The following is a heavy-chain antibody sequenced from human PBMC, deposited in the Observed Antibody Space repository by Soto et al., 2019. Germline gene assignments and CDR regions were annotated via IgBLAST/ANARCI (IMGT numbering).Heavy chain of an antibody. CDR3: TTVGRYFDWAFAN. CDR2: IKTKSEGVTT. Sequence: GGSLRLSCAASGFTFINAWMTWVRQAPGKGLEWLGRIKTKSEGVTTDYAAPVKGRFTISRDESKSTMYLQMNSLKTEDTAVYYRTTVGRYFDWAFANWGQGTLVTLSS. V-gene: IGHV3-15*01. J-gene: IGHJ4*02. D-gene: IGHD3-9*01. CDR1: GFTFINAW.